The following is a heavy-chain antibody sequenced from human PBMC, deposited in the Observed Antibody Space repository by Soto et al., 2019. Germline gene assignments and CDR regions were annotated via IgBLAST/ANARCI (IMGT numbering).Heavy chain of an antibody. CDR1: GGSISSYY. D-gene: IGHD3-9*01. CDR3: ARDPDNLDWLTS. J-gene: IGHJ4*01. Sequence: SETLSLTCTVSGGSISSYYWSWIRQPSGKGLEWIGRIYTSGSTNYNPSLKSRVTMSVDTSQNQFSLKLSSVTAADTAVYYCARDPDNLDWLTSWGHGTLVTVSS. V-gene: IGHV4-4*07. CDR2: IYTSGST.